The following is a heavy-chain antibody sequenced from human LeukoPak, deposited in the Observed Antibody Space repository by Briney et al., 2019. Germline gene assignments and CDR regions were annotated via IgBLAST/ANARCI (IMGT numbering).Heavy chain of an antibody. CDR1: GFTFSDNY. CDR2: ISSSGNTT. V-gene: IGHV3-11*04. J-gene: IGHJ4*02. D-gene: IGHD6-19*01. Sequence: GGSLRLSCAASGFTFSDNYMSWIRQAPGKGLEWVSYISSSGNTTYNADSVRGRFSITRDNAKNSLYLQMNSLRAEDTAVYYCARDGGSAWFLDYWGQGTLVTVSS. CDR3: ARDGGSAWFLDY.